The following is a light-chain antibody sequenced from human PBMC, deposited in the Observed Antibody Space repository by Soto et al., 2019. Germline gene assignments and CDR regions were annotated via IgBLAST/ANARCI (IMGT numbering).Light chain of an antibody. CDR2: GAS. Sequence: EIVMTQSPATLSVSPGERATLSCRASQSVSSNLAWYQQKPGQAPRLLIYGASTRATGIPARFSGSGSGTEFTLTISNLQSEDFAVYYCHQYNNWSPWTFGQGTKVEIK. J-gene: IGKJ1*01. CDR1: QSVSSN. CDR3: HQYNNWSPWT. V-gene: IGKV3-15*01.